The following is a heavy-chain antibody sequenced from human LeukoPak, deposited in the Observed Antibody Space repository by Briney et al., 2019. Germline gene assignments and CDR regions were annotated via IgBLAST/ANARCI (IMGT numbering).Heavy chain of an antibody. CDR1: GFTFSSFW. V-gene: IGHV3-74*01. D-gene: IGHD3-10*01. CDR3: ASEGSYDSRNSYIPDC. J-gene: IGHJ4*02. Sequence: PGGSLRLSCAASGFTFSSFWMHWVRQAPGKGLVWVSRINTDGSITNYADSVKGRFTVSRDNAKNTLYLQMNSLRAEDTAVYYCASEGSYDSRNSYIPDCWGQGTLVTVSS. CDR2: INTDGSIT.